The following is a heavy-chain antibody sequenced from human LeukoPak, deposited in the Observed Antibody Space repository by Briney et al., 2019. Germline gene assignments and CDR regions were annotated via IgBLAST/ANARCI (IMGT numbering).Heavy chain of an antibody. CDR1: GFTFNNAW. J-gene: IGHJ4*02. CDR2: IYSGGST. V-gene: IGHV3-53*01. D-gene: IGHD6-19*01. Sequence: GGSLRLSCAASGFTFNNAWMSWVRQAPGKGLEWVSVIYSGGSTYYTDSVKGRFTISRDNSKNTLYLQMNSLRAEDTAVYYCAREAAVAGFDYWSQGTLVTVSS. CDR3: AREAAVAGFDY.